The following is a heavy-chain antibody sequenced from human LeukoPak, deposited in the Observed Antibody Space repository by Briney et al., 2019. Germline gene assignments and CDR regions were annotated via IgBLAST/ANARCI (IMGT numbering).Heavy chain of an antibody. CDR2: ISPSATTI. D-gene: IGHD3-22*01. CDR1: AFTFSGYS. Sequence: PGGSLRLSCAASAFTFSGYSMNWVRQAPGKGLEWVSYISPSATTIYYADSVKGRFTISRDNAKNSLYLQMNSLRAEDTAVYYCARGSHSADSSGYYWYFDYWGQGTLVTVSS. CDR3: ARGSHSADSSGYYWYFDY. V-gene: IGHV3-48*01. J-gene: IGHJ4*02.